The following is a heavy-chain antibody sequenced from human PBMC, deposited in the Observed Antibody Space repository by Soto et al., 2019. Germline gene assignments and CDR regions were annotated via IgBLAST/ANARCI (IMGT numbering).Heavy chain of an antibody. V-gene: IGHV4-31*03. D-gene: IGHD3-3*01. CDR1: GGSISSGGYY. CDR2: IYYSGST. Sequence: QVQLQESGPGLVKPSQTLSLTCTVSGGSISSGGYYWSWIRQHPGKGLEWIGYIYYSGSTYYNPSIKSRVTISVDTSKNQFSLKLSSVTAADTAVYYCARHPVRRITIFGVVDYYYGMDVWGQGTTVTVSS. J-gene: IGHJ6*02. CDR3: ARHPVRRITIFGVVDYYYGMDV.